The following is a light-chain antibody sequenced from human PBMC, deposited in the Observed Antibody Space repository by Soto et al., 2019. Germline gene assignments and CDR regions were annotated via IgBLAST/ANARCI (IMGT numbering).Light chain of an antibody. CDR1: SSDVWSFNF. CDR2: EVT. V-gene: IGLV2-23*02. Sequence: QSVLTQPASVSGSLGQSITISCTRPSSDVWSFNFVSWYQQHPDKAPQVLIYEVTKRPPGVSNRFSGSKSGNTASLTISGLQADDEADYYCCSDAGSSSYVFGTGTKLTV. CDR3: CSDAGSSSYV. J-gene: IGLJ1*01.